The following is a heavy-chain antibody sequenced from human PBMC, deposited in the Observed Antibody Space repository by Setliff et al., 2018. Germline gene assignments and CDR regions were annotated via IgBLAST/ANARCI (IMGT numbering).Heavy chain of an antibody. CDR1: GFSLSTSLVG. Sequence: SGPTLVNPTQTLTLTCTFSGFSLSTSLVGVGWIRQPPGKALEWLALIYWNDKKRYSPSLKSRLTITKDTSKNQVVLTMTNMDPVDTATYYCAHIAGGGNSPRHDYWGQGTLVTVSS. V-gene: IGHV2-5*01. CDR3: AHIAGGGNSPRHDY. J-gene: IGHJ4*02. D-gene: IGHD2-21*01. CDR2: IYWNDKK.